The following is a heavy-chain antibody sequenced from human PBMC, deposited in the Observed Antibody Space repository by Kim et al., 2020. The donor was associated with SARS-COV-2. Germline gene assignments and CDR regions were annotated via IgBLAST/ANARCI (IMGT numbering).Heavy chain of an antibody. CDR1: GFTFSDYY. Sequence: GGSLRLSCAASGFTFSDYYMSWIRQAPGKGLEWVSYISSSSSYTNYADSVKGRFTISRDNAKNSLYLQMNSLRAEDTAVYYCASHCSGGSCGPSSSGVYYFDYWGQGTLVTVSS. CDR3: ASHCSGGSCGPSSSGVYYFDY. V-gene: IGHV3-11*03. D-gene: IGHD2-15*01. CDR2: ISSSSSYT. J-gene: IGHJ4*02.